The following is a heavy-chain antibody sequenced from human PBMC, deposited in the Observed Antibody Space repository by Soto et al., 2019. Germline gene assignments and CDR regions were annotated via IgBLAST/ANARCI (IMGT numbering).Heavy chain of an antibody. J-gene: IGHJ4*02. CDR1: GGSISNSDYH. CDR3: ARRLYSGSYTDYFDY. CDR2: IYYTGNT. Sequence: PSETLSLTCSVSGGSISNSDYHWGWIRQPPGKGLEWIGSIYYTGNTYYNPSLKSRVTVSVDTSRNQFSLKLSSVTAADTAVYYCARRLYSGSYTDYFDYWGQGSLVT. D-gene: IGHD1-26*01. V-gene: IGHV4-39*01.